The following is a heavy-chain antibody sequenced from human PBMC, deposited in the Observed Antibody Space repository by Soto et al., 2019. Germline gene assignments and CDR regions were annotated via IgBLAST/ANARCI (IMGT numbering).Heavy chain of an antibody. Sequence: GGSLRLSCAASRFIFSDYEINWVRQAPGKGLEWVSYISGSGLTIYYADSVKGRFTISRDNAKNSLYLQMNSLGVEDTAVYYCARGPYRNTYNWFDSWGQGTLVTVSS. J-gene: IGHJ5*02. V-gene: IGHV3-48*03. CDR1: RFIFSDYE. CDR2: ISGSGLTI. CDR3: ARGPYRNTYNWFDS. D-gene: IGHD5-12*01.